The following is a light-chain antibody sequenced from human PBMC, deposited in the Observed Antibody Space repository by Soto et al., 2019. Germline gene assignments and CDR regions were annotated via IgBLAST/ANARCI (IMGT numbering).Light chain of an antibody. J-gene: IGLJ2*01. Sequence: QSVLTQPASVSGSPGQSIAISCTGTSSEIGAYNFVSWYQQHPGKAPKLMLYDVNTRPSGVSNRFSGSKSGNTASLTISGLQAEDEADYYCTSWTTSTTMIFGGGTKVTVL. CDR2: DVN. CDR3: TSWTTSTTMI. CDR1: SSEIGAYNF. V-gene: IGLV2-14*03.